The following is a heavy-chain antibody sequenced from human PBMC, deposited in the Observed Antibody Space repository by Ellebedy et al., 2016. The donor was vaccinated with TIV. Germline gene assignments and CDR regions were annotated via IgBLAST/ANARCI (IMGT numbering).Heavy chain of an antibody. J-gene: IGHJ6*02. CDR2: ISRSSSTI. CDR3: ARCCSSGSCYYFYGMDV. Sequence: PGGSLRLSCAASGFTFSSYSINWVRQAPGKGLEWVSYISRSSSTIYYAGSVKGRFTISRDNAQNSLYLQMNSLRDEDTAVYYCARCCSSGSCYYFYGMDVWGQGTTFTVSS. CDR1: GFTFSSYS. V-gene: IGHV3-48*02. D-gene: IGHD2-15*01.